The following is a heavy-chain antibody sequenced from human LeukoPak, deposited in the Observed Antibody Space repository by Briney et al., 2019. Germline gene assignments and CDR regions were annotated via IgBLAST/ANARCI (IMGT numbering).Heavy chain of an antibody. CDR2: MNPNSGNT. V-gene: IGHV1-8*01. Sequence: GASVKVSCKASGYTFTSYDINWVRQATGQGLEWMGWMNPNSGNTGYAQKFQGRVTMTRNTSISRAYMELSSLRSEDTAVYYCARDYDARDAFDIWGQGTMVTVSS. CDR1: GYTFTSYD. D-gene: IGHD3-3*01. CDR3: ARDYDARDAFDI. J-gene: IGHJ3*02.